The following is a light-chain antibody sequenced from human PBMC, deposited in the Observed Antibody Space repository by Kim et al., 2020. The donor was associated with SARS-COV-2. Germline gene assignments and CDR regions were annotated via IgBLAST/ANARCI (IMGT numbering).Light chain of an antibody. CDR3: LFYYDNTWV. J-gene: IGLJ3*02. CDR2: STS. Sequence: PGGTVTLTCASSTGPVTSGSFVNWFQQKPGQVPWALIYSTSNKHSWTPARFSGSLLGGKAALTLSEARPEDEADYYCLFYYDNTWVFGGGTQLTVL. CDR1: TGPVTSGSF. V-gene: IGLV7-43*01.